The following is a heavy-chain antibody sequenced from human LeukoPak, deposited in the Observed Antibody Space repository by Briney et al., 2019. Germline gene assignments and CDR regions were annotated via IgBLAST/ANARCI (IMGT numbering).Heavy chain of an antibody. CDR2: IKQDGSAK. Sequence: SGGSLRLSCAASGFSFSDYYMSWIRQAPGKGLEWVANIKQDGSAKYYVDSVKGRFTISRDNAKNSLYLLMNSLRVEDTAVYYCARDRFEDYGDTELGYWGQGALVTVSS. D-gene: IGHD4-17*01. CDR1: GFSFSDYY. J-gene: IGHJ4*02. V-gene: IGHV3-7*01. CDR3: ARDRFEDYGDTELGY.